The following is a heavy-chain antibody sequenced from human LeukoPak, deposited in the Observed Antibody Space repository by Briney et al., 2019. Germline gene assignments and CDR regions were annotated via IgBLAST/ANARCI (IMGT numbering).Heavy chain of an antibody. CDR3: ARDNRNYYYYMDV. CDR1: GFPFSSYW. V-gene: IGHV3-7*01. J-gene: IGHJ6*03. Sequence: QTGGSLRLSCAASGFPFSSYWMTWVRQAPGKGLEWVANIKQDGSEKYYVDSVKGRFTISRDNAKNSLYLQMNSLRAEDTAVFYCARDNRNYYYYMDVWGKGTMVTVSS. D-gene: IGHD2/OR15-2a*01. CDR2: IKQDGSEK.